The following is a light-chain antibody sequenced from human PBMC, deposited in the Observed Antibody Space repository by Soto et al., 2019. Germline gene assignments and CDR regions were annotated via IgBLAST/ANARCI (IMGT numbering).Light chain of an antibody. CDR3: AAWDDSLSGVV. CDR2: RNN. CDR1: SSNIGSNY. V-gene: IGLV1-47*01. Sequence: QSVLTQPPSASGTPGQRVTISCSGSSSNIGSNYVYWYQQLPGTVPQLLIYRNNERPSGVPDRFSGSNSVTSASLAISGLRSEDEADYYCAAWDDSLSGVVFGGGTKLTVL. J-gene: IGLJ2*01.